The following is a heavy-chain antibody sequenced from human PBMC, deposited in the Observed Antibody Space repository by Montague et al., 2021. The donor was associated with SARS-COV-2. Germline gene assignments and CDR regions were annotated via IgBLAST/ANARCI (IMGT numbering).Heavy chain of an antibody. CDR1: GGSVSSRSYY. D-gene: IGHD5-12*01. V-gene: IGHV4-39*01. J-gene: IGHJ4*02. CDR3: ARRGGYCCPRFDF. Sequence: SETLSLTCTVSGGSVSSRSYYWGWIRQPPGKGLEWIGSIYYSGSTHYNPSLKSRVTISVDTSKNQFSLKLSSVTAADTAVYYCARRGGYCCPRFDFWGQGTLVTVSS. CDR2: IYYSGST.